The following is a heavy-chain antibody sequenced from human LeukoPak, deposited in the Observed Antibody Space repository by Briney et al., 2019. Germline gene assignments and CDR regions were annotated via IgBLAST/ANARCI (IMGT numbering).Heavy chain of an antibody. D-gene: IGHD4-17*01. J-gene: IGHJ3*02. CDR3: ARGITTVTTFDGDAFDI. Sequence: ASVKVSCKASGYTFTGYYMHWVRQAPGQGLEWMGWINPNSGGTNYAQKFQGRVTMTRDTSISTAYMELSRLRSDDTAVYYCARGITTVTTFDGDAFDIWGQGTMVTVSS. CDR2: INPNSGGT. V-gene: IGHV1-2*02. CDR1: GYTFTGYY.